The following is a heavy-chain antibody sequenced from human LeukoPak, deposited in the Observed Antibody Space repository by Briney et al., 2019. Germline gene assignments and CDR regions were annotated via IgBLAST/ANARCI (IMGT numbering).Heavy chain of an antibody. CDR1: GGSISSYY. V-gene: IGHV4-4*07. J-gene: IGHJ3*02. D-gene: IGHD7-27*01. Sequence: SETLSLTCTVSGGSISSYYWSWIRQPAGKGLEWIGRIYTSGSTNYNPSLKSRVTMSVDTSKNQFSLKLSSVTAADTAVYYCARLTGTREKNAFDIWGEGTMVTVSS. CDR3: ARLTGTREKNAFDI. CDR2: IYTSGST.